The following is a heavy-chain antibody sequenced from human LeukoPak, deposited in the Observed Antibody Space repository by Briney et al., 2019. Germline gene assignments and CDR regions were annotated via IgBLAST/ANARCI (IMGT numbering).Heavy chain of an antibody. CDR1: GFTFSSYS. V-gene: IGHV3-21*01. CDR3: ARDTPTYGEGAFDI. J-gene: IGHJ3*02. CDR2: ISSSSSYI. D-gene: IGHD4-17*01. Sequence: GGSLRLSCAASGFTFSSYSMNWVRQAPGKGLEWVSSISSSSSYIYYADSVKGRFTISRDNAKNSLYLQMNSLRAEDTAVYYCARDTPTYGEGAFDIWGQGTMVTVSS.